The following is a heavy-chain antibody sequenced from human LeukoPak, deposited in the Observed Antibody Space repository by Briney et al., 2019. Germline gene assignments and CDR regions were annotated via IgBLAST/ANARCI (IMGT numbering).Heavy chain of an antibody. V-gene: IGHV4-38-2*02. J-gene: IGHJ3*02. D-gene: IGHD3-9*01. Sequence: PSETLSLTCTVSGYSISSGYYWGWIRQPPGKGLEWIGSIYHSGSTYYNPSLKSRVTISVDTSKNQFSLKLSSVTAADTAVYYCARYEMYYDILTGYRPGGNDAFDIWGQGTMVTVSS. CDR1: GYSISSGYY. CDR3: ARYEMYYDILTGYRPGGNDAFDI. CDR2: IYHSGST.